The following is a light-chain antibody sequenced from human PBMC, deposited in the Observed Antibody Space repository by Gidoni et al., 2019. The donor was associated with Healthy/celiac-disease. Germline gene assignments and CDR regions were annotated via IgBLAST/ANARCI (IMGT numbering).Light chain of an antibody. CDR2: VAS. CDR3: QQYNNWPPAT. V-gene: IGKV3-15*01. CDR1: QSVSRN. Sequence: ELVMTQSPATLSVSPGERATRSCSASQSVSRNLAWYQQKPCQAPRLLIYVASTRATGIPARFSGSVSGTEFTLTISSLKSEDFAVFYCQQYNNWPPATFGQGTRLEIK. J-gene: IGKJ5*01.